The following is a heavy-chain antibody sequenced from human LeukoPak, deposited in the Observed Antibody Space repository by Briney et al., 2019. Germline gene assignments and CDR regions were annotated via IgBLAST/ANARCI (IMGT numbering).Heavy chain of an antibody. CDR2: IYYSGST. V-gene: IGHV4-59*08. CDR1: GGSISSYY. CDR3: ARLRSSSNPSTPLEYYFDY. J-gene: IGHJ4*02. Sequence: SETLSLTCTVSGGSISSYYWSWIRQPPGKGLEWIGYIYYSGSTNYNPSLKSRVTISVDTSKNQFSLKLSSVTAADTAVYYCARLRSSSNPSTPLEYYFDYWGQGTLVTVSS. D-gene: IGHD6-13*01.